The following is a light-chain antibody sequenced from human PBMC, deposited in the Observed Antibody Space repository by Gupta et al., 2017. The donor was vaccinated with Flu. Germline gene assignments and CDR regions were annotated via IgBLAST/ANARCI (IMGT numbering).Light chain of an antibody. J-gene: IGKJ4*01. CDR2: DAS. CDR3: QQFDNLPRT. V-gene: IGKV1-33*01. Sequence: DIKMTKYPSSLSASVEDRVTITCQASQDISFYLNWYQQKPGKAPNLLIYDASILEPGVPSRFSGSGSGTDFTFTISSLQPEDVATYYCQQFDNLPRTFGGGTKVEIK. CDR1: QDISFY.